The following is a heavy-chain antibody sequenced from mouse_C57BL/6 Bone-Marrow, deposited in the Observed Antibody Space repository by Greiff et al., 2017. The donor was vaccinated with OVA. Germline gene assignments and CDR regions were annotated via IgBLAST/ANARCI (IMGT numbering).Heavy chain of an antibody. CDR1: GFTFSSYG. Sequence: EVQRVESGGDLVKPGGSLKLSCAASGFTFSSYGMSWVRQTPDKRLEWVATISSGGSYTYYPDSVKGRFTITRDNAKNTLYLQMSSLKSEDTAMYYGARHAPAWFAYWGQGTLVTVSA. CDR2: ISSGGSYT. CDR3: ARHAPAWFAY. J-gene: IGHJ3*01. V-gene: IGHV5-6*01.